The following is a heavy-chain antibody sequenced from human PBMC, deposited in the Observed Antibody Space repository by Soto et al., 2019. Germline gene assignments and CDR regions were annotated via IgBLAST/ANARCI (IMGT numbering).Heavy chain of an antibody. CDR1: GGSISSYY. J-gene: IGHJ3*02. CDR2: IYYIGTT. CDR3: ARSGSKYGANAFDI. V-gene: IGHV4-59*01. Sequence: PSGTLYLTCTVSGGSISSYYWNWIRQPPGKGLEYIGHIYYIGTTNYNPSLKSRATISVDTSKSQFSLKLTSVTAADTAVYFCARSGSKYGANAFDIWDQGTMVTVSS. D-gene: IGHD5-18*01.